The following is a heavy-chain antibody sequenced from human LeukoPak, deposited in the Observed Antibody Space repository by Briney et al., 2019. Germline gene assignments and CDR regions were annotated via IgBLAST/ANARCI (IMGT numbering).Heavy chain of an antibody. D-gene: IGHD5-24*01. CDR3: ARHMRWLTSRAAFEI. CDR1: GGSFSGYY. V-gene: IGHV4-34*01. J-gene: IGHJ3*02. CDR2: INHSGIT. Sequence: KPSETLSLTCAVYGGSFSGYYWSWIRQPPGKGLEWIGEINHSGITNYNPSLKSRVAISVDTSKNQFSLKMTSVTAADTAVYYCARHMRWLTSRAAFEIWGQGTMVTVSS.